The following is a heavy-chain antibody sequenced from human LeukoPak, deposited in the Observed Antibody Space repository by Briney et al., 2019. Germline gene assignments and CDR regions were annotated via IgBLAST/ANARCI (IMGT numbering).Heavy chain of an antibody. Sequence: SETLSLTCTVSGGSISSGSYYWSWIRQPAGKRLEWIGRIYTSGTTNYNPSLKSRVTISVDTSKNQFSLKLSSVTAADTAVYYCARGTWFYYDSSSYSDDWGQGTLVTVSS. D-gene: IGHD3-22*01. CDR2: IYTSGTT. CDR3: ARGTWFYYDSSSYSDD. V-gene: IGHV4-61*02. J-gene: IGHJ4*02. CDR1: GGSISSGSYY.